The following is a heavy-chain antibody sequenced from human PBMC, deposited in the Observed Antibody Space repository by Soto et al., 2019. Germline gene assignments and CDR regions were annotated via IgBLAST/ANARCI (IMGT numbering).Heavy chain of an antibody. D-gene: IGHD3-9*01. CDR3: ARVWYFDWLLS. Sequence: PVGSLRLSCAASGFTFSSYNLNWVRQAPGKGLECVSYISSSSSTIYYADSVKGLFTISRDNAKNSLYLQMNSLRAEDTAVYYGARVWYFDWLLSWGQGTLVTVSS. CDR2: ISSSSSTI. V-gene: IGHV3-48*01. J-gene: IGHJ4*02. CDR1: GFTFSSYN.